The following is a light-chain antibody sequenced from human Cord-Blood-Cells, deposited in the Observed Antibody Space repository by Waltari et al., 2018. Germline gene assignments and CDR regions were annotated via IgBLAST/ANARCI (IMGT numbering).Light chain of an antibody. Sequence: QSALTQPASVSGSPGQSITISCTGTSSDVGGSNYVSWYQQHPGKAPKLMIYEVSNRPSGVSNRFSGSKSGNTASLTISGLQDEDGAYYYCSSYTSSSTVVFGGGTKLTVL. J-gene: IGLJ2*01. CDR3: SSYTSSSTVV. CDR1: SSDVGGSNY. V-gene: IGLV2-14*01. CDR2: EVS.